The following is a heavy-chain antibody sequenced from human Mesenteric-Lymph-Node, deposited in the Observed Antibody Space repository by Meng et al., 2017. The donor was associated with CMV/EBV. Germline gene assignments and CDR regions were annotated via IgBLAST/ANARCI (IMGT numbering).Heavy chain of an antibody. Sequence: GSLRLSCSVSGGSVSRDSHYWTWIRRPPGKRLEWIGYLYYSGSNNYNPSLKSRATISVETSKNQFSLTLSSVTAADTAVYYCARDHPLGPDLHYYYGMDVWGQGTTVTVSS. CDR3: ARDHPLGPDLHYYYGMDV. CDR1: GGSVSRDSHY. J-gene: IGHJ6*02. V-gene: IGHV4-61*01. CDR2: LYYSGSN.